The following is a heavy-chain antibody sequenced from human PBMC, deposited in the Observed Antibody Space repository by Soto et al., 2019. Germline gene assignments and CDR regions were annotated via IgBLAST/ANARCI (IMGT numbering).Heavy chain of an antibody. V-gene: IGHV4-39*01. CDR3: ARRRVVAAKFDY. CDR2: IYYSGST. D-gene: IGHD2-15*01. CDR1: GGSISSSSYY. Sequence: SETLSLTCTVSGGSISSSSYYWGWIRQPPGKGLEWIGSIYYSGSTYYNPSLKSRVTISVDTSKNQFSLKLSSVTAADTAVYYCARRRVVAAKFDYWGQGTLVTVSS. J-gene: IGHJ4*02.